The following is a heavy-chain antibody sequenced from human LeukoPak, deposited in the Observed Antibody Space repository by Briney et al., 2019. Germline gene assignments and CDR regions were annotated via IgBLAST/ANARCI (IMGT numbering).Heavy chain of an antibody. J-gene: IGHJ4*02. CDR3: ARGYGSGADY. V-gene: IGHV4-30-2*04. D-gene: IGHD3-10*01. Sequence: GTISVDTSKNQFSLKLSSVTAADTAVYYCARGYGSGADYWGQGILVTVSS.